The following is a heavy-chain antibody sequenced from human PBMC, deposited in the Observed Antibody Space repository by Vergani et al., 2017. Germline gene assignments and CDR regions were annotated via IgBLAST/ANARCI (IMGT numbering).Heavy chain of an antibody. D-gene: IGHD1-1*01. CDR1: DFTFSSHG. V-gene: IGHV3-33*01. CDR2: IWYDGSNK. Sequence: QVQLVESEGGVVQPGRSLTLSCVASDFTFSSHGMHWVRQAPGKGLEWVAVIWYDGSNKYYGDSVKGRFTISRDNSKNTLYLQMNSLRVEDTAVYYCARWGNEKRLDSWGQGTLVTVSS. J-gene: IGHJ5*01. CDR3: ARWGNEKRLDS.